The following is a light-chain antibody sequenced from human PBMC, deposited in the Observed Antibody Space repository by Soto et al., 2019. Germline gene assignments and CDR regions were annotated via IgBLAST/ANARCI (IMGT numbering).Light chain of an antibody. Sequence: ESVLTPSPGILSLSPGERATLSCRANESLSSGFLAWYQQRRGQAPRLLIYGASARATGIPDRFSGSGSGTDFTLSISGLEPEDSAVYYCQQYGNSLTFGGGTKVDIK. J-gene: IGKJ4*01. CDR2: GAS. CDR3: QQYGNSLT. CDR1: ESLSSGF. V-gene: IGKV3-20*01.